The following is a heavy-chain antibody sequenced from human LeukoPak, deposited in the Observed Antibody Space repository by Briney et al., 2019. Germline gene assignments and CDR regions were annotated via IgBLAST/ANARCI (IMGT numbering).Heavy chain of an antibody. D-gene: IGHD6-13*01. Sequence: ASVKVSCTTSGYTFTIYGISWVRQAPGLGLEWMGWISAYNGNTKYAQKVQGRVIMTTDTSTSTAYMELRSLRLDDTAVYYCARDQSVRLLQTSSTYFKHVFAIWGQGSMVTVSS. CDR3: ARDQSVRLLQTSSTYFKHVFAI. J-gene: IGHJ3*02. V-gene: IGHV1-18*01. CDR1: GYTFTIYG. CDR2: ISAYNGNT.